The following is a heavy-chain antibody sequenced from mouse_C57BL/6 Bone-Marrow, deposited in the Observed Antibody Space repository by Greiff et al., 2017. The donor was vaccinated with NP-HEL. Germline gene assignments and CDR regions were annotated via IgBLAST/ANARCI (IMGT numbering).Heavy chain of an antibody. CDR1: GYTFTSYW. V-gene: IGHV1-53*01. CDR3: ARDTTVVAPYFDY. D-gene: IGHD1-1*01. Sequence: QVQLQQSGTELVKPGASVKLSCKASGYTFTSYWMHWVKQRPGQGLEWIGNINPSNGGTNYDEKFKSKATLTVDKSSSTAYMQLSSLTSEDSAVYYCARDTTVVAPYFDYWGQGTTLTVSS. CDR2: INPSNGGT. J-gene: IGHJ2*01.